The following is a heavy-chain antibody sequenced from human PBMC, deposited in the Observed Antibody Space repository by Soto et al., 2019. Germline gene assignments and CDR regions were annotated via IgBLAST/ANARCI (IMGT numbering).Heavy chain of an antibody. CDR2: IDWDDDK. Sequence: GPTLVNPTQTLTLTCTFSGFSLSTSGMCVSWIRQPPGKALEWLARIDWDDDKYYSTSLKTRLTISKDTSKNQVVLTMTNMDPVDTATYYCARDYYDSSGYYGPDYYYGMDVWGQGTTVTVSS. J-gene: IGHJ6*02. D-gene: IGHD3-22*01. CDR1: GFSLSTSGMC. CDR3: ARDYYDSSGYYGPDYYYGMDV. V-gene: IGHV2-70*11.